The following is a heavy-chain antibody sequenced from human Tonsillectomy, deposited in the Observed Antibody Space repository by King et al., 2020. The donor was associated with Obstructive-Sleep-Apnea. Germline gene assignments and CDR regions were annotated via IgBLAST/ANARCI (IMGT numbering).Heavy chain of an antibody. CDR3: AKGRGALYYFDY. Sequence: VQLVESGGGLEQPGGSLRLSCAASGFTFSSYAMSWVRQTPGKGLEWFSGISGSGAGTYYADSVKGRFTISRDNSKNTLYLQMNSLRAEDTAVYYCAKGRGALYYFDYWGQGTLVTVSS. D-gene: IGHD3-16*01. CDR1: GFTFSSYA. J-gene: IGHJ4*02. CDR2: ISGSGAGT. V-gene: IGHV3-23*04.